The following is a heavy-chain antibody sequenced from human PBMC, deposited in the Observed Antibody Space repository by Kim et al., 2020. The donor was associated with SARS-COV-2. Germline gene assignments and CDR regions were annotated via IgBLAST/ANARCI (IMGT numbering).Heavy chain of an antibody. D-gene: IGHD1-1*01. Sequence: GGSLRLSCTASGFTFGDYAMSWFRQAPGKGLEWVGFIRSKAYRGRTEYAASGKGRFTIAGDKSKSIPHMQMNSLETAATAVYYCTSTAALSNDLTVGFD. CDR3: TSTAALSNDLTVGFD. J-gene: IGHJ5*01. CDR2: IRSKAYRGRT. V-gene: IGHV3-49*03. CDR1: GFTFGDYA.